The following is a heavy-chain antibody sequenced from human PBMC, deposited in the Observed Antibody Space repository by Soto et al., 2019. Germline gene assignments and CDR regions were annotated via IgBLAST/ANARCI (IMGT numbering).Heavy chain of an antibody. CDR3: SRGGYYDSSGYSPPYYYYGMGV. J-gene: IGHJ6*02. D-gene: IGHD3-22*01. Sequence: GGSLRLSCAASGFTFSSYAMHWVRQAPGKGLEWVAVISYDGSNKYYADSVKGRFTISRDNSKNTLYLQMNSLRAEDTAVYYCSRGGYYDSSGYSPPYYYYGMGVWGQGTTVTVSS. V-gene: IGHV3-30-3*01. CDR1: GFTFSSYA. CDR2: ISYDGSNK.